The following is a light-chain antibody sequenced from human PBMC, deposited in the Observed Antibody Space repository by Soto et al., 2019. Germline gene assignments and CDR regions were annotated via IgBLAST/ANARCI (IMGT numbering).Light chain of an antibody. CDR1: QGIGGW. CDR3: QQGNFFPYT. V-gene: IGKV1-12*01. Sequence: DILMTQSPSSVSASVGDRVTITCRASQGIGGWLAWYQQKLGKAPRLLIYAASTLQNGVPSRFSGSRSGTVFTLTISSLQPEDFATYFCQQGNFFPYTFGQGTRVEIK. J-gene: IGKJ2*01. CDR2: AAS.